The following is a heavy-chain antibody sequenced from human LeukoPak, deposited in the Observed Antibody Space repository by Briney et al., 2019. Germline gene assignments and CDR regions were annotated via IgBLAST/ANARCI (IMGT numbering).Heavy chain of an antibody. CDR2: IKSKTDGGTT. CDR1: GFTFRNAW. D-gene: IGHD3-10*01. CDR3: SVSFNLYGMDV. Sequence: GGSLRLSCAASGFTFRNAWMSWVRQAPGKGLEWVGRIKSKTDGGTTDYAAPVKGRFTISRDDSKNTLYLQMNSLKTEDTAVYYCSVSFNLYGMDVWGQGTTVTVSS. V-gene: IGHV3-15*01. J-gene: IGHJ6*02.